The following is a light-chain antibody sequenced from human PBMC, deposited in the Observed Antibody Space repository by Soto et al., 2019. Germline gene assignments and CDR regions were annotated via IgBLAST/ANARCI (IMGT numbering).Light chain of an antibody. CDR1: QSINSL. Sequence: DVQMTQSPSTLSASVGDRVTITCRASQSINSLLAWYQQKPGKAPKFLIYDVSTLESGVPSRFSGSGSGTEFPLTISSLQPEDFAADYCQQYDSYSPIFGGGTRLEIK. CDR3: QQYDSYSPI. CDR2: DVS. V-gene: IGKV1-5*01. J-gene: IGKJ4*01.